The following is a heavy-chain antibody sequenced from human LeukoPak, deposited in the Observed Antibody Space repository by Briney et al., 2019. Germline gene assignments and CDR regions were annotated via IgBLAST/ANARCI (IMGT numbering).Heavy chain of an antibody. CDR1: GFTFSSYA. CDR2: ISGSGGST. D-gene: IGHD2-21*02. J-gene: IGHJ4*02. V-gene: IGHV3-23*01. Sequence: GGSLRLSCAASGFTFSSYAMSWVRQAPGKGLEWVSAISGSGGSTYYADSVKGRLTISRDNSKNTLYLQMNSLRAEDTAVYYCARASERGDYYFDYWGQGTLVTVSS. CDR3: ARASERGDYYFDY.